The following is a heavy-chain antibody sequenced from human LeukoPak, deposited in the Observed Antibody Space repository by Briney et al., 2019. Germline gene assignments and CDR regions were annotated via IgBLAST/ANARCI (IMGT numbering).Heavy chain of an antibody. CDR2: IDSSSITI. D-gene: IGHD6-13*01. V-gene: IGHV3-48*01. J-gene: IGHJ4*02. CDR1: EFPFSSFS. CDR3: TRERAFGGSTWRALDY. Sequence: GGPLRLSCAASEFPFSSFSMNGVPQAPGKGLEWVSYIDSSSITIYYADSVKGRFTISRDNAKNSLHLQMNSLRGGDTAVYYCTRERAFGGSTWRALDYWGQGTLVTVSS.